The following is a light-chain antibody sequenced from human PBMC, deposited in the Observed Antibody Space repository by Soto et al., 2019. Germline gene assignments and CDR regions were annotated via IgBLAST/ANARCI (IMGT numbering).Light chain of an antibody. CDR1: SSDFGGYSY. J-gene: IGLJ1*01. CDR3: SSYTSSSTLYV. CDR2: EVS. V-gene: IGLV2-14*01. Sequence: QSALTQPASVSGSPGQSITISCTGTSSDFGGYSYVSWYQHYPGKAPKLMIYEVSYRPSGVSNRFSGSKSGNTASLTISGLQAEDEADYYCSSYTSSSTLYVFGTGTKLTVL.